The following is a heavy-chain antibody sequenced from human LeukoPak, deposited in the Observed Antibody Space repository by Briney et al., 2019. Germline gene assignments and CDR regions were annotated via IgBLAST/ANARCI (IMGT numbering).Heavy chain of an antibody. D-gene: IGHD3-10*01. CDR1: GGTFNSYA. Sequence: ASVKVSCKASGGTFNSYAINWVRQATGQGLEWMGWMNPNSANTGYAQNFQGRVTMTRNTSISTAYMELSSLRSEDTAVYYCAIRFSRGSGSAIDYWGQGTLVTVSS. CDR3: AIRFSRGSGSAIDY. V-gene: IGHV1-8*02. CDR2: MNPNSANT. J-gene: IGHJ4*02.